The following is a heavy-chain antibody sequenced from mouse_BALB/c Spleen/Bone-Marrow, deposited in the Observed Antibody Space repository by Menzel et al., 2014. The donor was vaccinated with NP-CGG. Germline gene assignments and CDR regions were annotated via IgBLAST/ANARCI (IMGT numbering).Heavy chain of an antibody. V-gene: IGHV1-4*01. D-gene: IGHD1-1*01. CDR2: IIPNSGYS. J-gene: IGHJ4*01. Sequence: VQLQQSGAELARPGASVKMSCQASGYTFTRYTMHWEKKRPGQGLEWIGYIIPNSGYSNYNQKFKDKATLTADKSSSTAYKQMSSVTSEDSAVYYCTIRYYAMDYWGQGTSVTVSS. CDR1: GYTFTRYT. CDR3: TIRYYAMDY.